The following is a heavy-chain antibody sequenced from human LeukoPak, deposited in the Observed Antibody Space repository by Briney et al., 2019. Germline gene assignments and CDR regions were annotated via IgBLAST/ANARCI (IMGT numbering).Heavy chain of an antibody. D-gene: IGHD7-27*01. V-gene: IGHV3-30*02. CDR1: GFTFSSYC. Sequence: GGSLRLSCAASGFTFSSYCMHWVRQAPGKGLEWVAFIRYVGSNKYYADSVKGRFTISRDNSKNTLYLQMNSRRAEDTAVYYCAKDTNWVFDFWGQGTLVTVSS. CDR3: AKDTNWVFDF. J-gene: IGHJ4*02. CDR2: IRYVGSNK.